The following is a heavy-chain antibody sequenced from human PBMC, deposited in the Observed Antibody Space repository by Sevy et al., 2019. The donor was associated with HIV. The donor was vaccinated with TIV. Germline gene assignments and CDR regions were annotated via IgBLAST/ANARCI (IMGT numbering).Heavy chain of an antibody. Sequence: GGSLRLSCAASGFTFSSYGMHWVRQAPGKGLEWVAVISYDGSNKYYADSVKGRFTISRDNSKNTLYLQRNSLRAEDTAVYYCAKDFYDSSLGEAFDIWCQGTMVTVSS. D-gene: IGHD3-22*01. CDR1: GFTFSSYG. V-gene: IGHV3-30*18. J-gene: IGHJ3*02. CDR3: AKDFYDSSLGEAFDI. CDR2: ISYDGSNK.